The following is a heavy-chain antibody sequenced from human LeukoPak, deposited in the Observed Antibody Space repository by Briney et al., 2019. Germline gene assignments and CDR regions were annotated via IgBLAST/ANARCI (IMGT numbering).Heavy chain of an antibody. V-gene: IGHV3-33*01. D-gene: IGHD1-7*01. J-gene: IGHJ5*02. CDR1: GFTFSSFG. CDR2: IWYDASNK. CDR3: VRGVGVSRFNYLDP. Sequence: GGSLTLSCAASGFTFSSFGMHWVRQAPAKALEWVAVIWYDASNKYYVDSVKARFTISRDNSKNTLYLQMNSLRDDDTAVYYCVRGVGVSRFNYLDPWGQGTLVIVSS.